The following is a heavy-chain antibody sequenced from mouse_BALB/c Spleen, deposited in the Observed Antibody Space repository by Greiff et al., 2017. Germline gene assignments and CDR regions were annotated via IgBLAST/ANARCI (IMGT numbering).Heavy chain of an antibody. V-gene: IGHV5-17*02. Sequence: EVHLVESGGGLVQPGGSRKLSCAASGFTFSSFGMHWVRQAPEKGLEWVAYISSGSSTIYYADTVKGRFTISRDNPKNTLFLQMTSLRSEDTAMYYCARDANYAMDYWGQGTSVTVSS. CDR2: ISSGSSTI. CDR1: GFTFSSFG. CDR3: ARDANYAMDY. J-gene: IGHJ4*01.